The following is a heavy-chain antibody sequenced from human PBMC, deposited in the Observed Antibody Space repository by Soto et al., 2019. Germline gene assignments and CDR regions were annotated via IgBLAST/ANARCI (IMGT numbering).Heavy chain of an antibody. D-gene: IGHD3-22*01. CDR1: GGSVSSCSYY. Sequence: SETLSLTCTVSGGSVSSCSYYWSWIRQPPGKGLEWIGYIYYSGSTNYNPSLKSRVTISVDTSKNQFSLKLSSVTAADTAVYYCARRGYDRFRFDDWGQGTLVTVSS. V-gene: IGHV4-61*01. J-gene: IGHJ4*02. CDR3: ARRGYDRFRFDD. CDR2: IYYSGST.